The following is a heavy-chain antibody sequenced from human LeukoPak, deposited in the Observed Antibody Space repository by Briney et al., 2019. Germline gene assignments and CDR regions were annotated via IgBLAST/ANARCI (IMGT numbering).Heavy chain of an antibody. V-gene: IGHV4-59*01. CDR1: GGSISSYY. D-gene: IGHD5-18*01. CDR2: IYYSGST. J-gene: IGHJ4*02. Sequence: SETLSLTCTVSGGSISSYYWSWIRQPPGKGLEWIGYIYYSGSTNYNPSLKSRVTISVDTSKNQFSLKLSSVTAADTAVYYCARGDTAMADFDYWGQGTLVTVSS. CDR3: ARGDTAMADFDY.